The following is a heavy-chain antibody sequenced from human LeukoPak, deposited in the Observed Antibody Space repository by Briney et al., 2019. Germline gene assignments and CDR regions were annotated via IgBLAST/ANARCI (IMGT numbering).Heavy chain of an antibody. D-gene: IGHD1-1*01. V-gene: IGHV1-18*01. J-gene: IGHJ4*02. CDR3: ARDIATVQHQD. CDR1: GYTFTNYG. Sequence: ASVKVSCKTSGYTFTNYGISWVRQAPGQGLEWMGWISGCNGNTNYVQKFRGRVAMTADTSTSTVYMELGSLRSDDTAVYYCARDIATVQHQDWGQGTLVTVSS. CDR2: ISGCNGNT.